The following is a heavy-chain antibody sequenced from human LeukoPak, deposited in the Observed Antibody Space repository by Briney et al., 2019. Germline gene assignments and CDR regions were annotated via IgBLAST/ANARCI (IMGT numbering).Heavy chain of an antibody. Sequence: GGSLRLSCAASGFTFSSYVMNWVRQAPGKGLERVSAISASGGTTYYADSVKGRFTISRDNSMNALYLQMNSLRAEDTAIYYCARVSYNTLTGYSYYFDYWGQGTLVTVSS. CDR1: GFTFSSYV. CDR2: ISASGGTT. D-gene: IGHD3-9*01. J-gene: IGHJ4*02. V-gene: IGHV3-23*01. CDR3: ARVSYNTLTGYSYYFDY.